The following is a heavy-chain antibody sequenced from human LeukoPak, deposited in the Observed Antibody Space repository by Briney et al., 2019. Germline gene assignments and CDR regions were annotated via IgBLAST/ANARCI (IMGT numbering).Heavy chain of an antibody. CDR3: AKEGAVRDDYYYMDV. CDR1: GFTFSNYS. J-gene: IGHJ6*03. D-gene: IGHD4-23*01. CDR2: IWYDGSKK. V-gene: IGHV3-33*06. Sequence: GGSLRLSCAASGFTFSNYSMHWVRQTPGKGLEWVAAIWYDGSKKYYVDSVKGRSTISRGDSKKTIYLQMNSLRAEDTAGYYCAKEGAVRDDYYYMDVWGKGITVTVSS.